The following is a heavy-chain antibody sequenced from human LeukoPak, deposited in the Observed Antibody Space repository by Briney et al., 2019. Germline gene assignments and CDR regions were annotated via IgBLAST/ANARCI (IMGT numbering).Heavy chain of an antibody. J-gene: IGHJ3*02. CDR2: IYSGGST. CDR3: ARGGRGSAAVVAPRSFDI. Sequence: GGSLRLSCAVSGFIVSSNYMSWVRQAPGKGLEWVSVIYSGGSTYYAGSVQGRFIISRDISKNTLYLQMNNLRAEDSALYYCARGGRGSAAVVAPRSFDIWGQGTMVTVSS. D-gene: IGHD3-22*01. CDR1: GFIVSSNY. V-gene: IGHV3-53*01.